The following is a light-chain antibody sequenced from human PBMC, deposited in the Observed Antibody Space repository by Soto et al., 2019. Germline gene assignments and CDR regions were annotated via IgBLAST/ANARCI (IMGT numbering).Light chain of an antibody. CDR1: SSDAGGYDY. Sequence: QSALTQPAAVSGSPGQSITISCTGTSSDAGGYDYVSWYQLHPGKAPKLMVFEVSSRPSGVSYRFSGSKSGNTASLTISGLQAEDEADYFCSSYSISTAYLFGTGTKVTVL. CDR3: SSYSISTAYL. J-gene: IGLJ1*01. CDR2: EVS. V-gene: IGLV2-14*01.